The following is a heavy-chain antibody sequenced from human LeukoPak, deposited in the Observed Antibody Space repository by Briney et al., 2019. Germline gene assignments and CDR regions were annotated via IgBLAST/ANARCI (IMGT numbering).Heavy chain of an antibody. J-gene: IGHJ6*02. CDR1: GFTVSSNY. CDR3: ARVHIGMSITIFGVVIPNYYYGMDV. V-gene: IGHV3-53*01. CDR2: IYSGGST. D-gene: IGHD3-3*01. Sequence: GGSLRLSCAASGFTVSSNYMSWVRLAPGKGLEWVSVIYSGGSTYYADSVKGRFTISRDNSKNTLYLQMNSLRAEDTAVYYCARVHIGMSITIFGVVIPNYYYGMDVWGHGTTVTVSS.